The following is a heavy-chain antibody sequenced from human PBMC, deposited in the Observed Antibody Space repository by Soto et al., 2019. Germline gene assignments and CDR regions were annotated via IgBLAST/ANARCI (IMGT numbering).Heavy chain of an antibody. CDR3: ARDPGPNSYGNN. CDR1: GGTFSSYA. Sequence: SVKVSCKASGGTFSSYAISWVRQAPGQGLEWMGGIIPIFGPANYAQKFQGRVTITADESTSTAYMELSSLRSEDTAVYYCARDPGPNSYGNNWGQGTLVTVSA. CDR2: IIPIFGPA. D-gene: IGHD5-18*01. J-gene: IGHJ4*02. V-gene: IGHV1-69*13.